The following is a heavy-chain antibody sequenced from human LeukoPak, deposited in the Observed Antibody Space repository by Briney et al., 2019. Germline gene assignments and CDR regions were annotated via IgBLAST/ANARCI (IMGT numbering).Heavy chain of an antibody. CDR3: ASAPPKVVTRDWYFDL. CDR1: GFTVSSNY. D-gene: IGHD4-23*01. CDR2: IYSGGST. J-gene: IGHJ2*01. V-gene: IGHV3-53*01. Sequence: GGSLRLSCAASGFTVSSNYMSWVRQAPGKGLEWVSVIYSGGSTYYADSVKGRFTISRDNSKNTLYLQMNSLRAEDTAVYYCASAPPKVVTRDWYFDLWGRGTLVTVSS.